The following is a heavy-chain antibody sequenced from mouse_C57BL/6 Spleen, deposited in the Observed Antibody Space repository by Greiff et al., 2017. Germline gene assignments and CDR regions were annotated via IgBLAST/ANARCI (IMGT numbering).Heavy chain of an antibody. CDR1: GYTFTSYW. CDR2: IHPNSGST. CDR3: ERGVTGGYYAMDY. V-gene: IGHV1-64*01. J-gene: IGHJ4*01. D-gene: IGHD2-2*01. Sequence: VKLQQPGAELVKPGASVKLSCKASGYTFTSYWMHWVKQRPGQGLEWIGMIHPNSGSTNYNEKFKSKATLTVDKSSSTAYMQLSSLTSEDSAVYYCERGVTGGYYAMDYWGQGTSVTVSS.